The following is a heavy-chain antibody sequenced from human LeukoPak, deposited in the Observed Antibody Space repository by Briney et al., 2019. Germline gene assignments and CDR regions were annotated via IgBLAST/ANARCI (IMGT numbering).Heavy chain of an antibody. CDR3: AKDVIAAAGSRAEYFQH. D-gene: IGHD6-13*01. V-gene: IGHV3-23*01. Sequence: PGGSLRLSCAASGFTFSSYAMSWVRQAPGKGLEWVSAISGSGGSTYYADSVKGRFTISRDNSKNTLYLQMNSLRAEGTAVYYCAKDVIAAAGSRAEYFQHWGQGTLVTVSS. J-gene: IGHJ1*01. CDR2: ISGSGGST. CDR1: GFTFSSYA.